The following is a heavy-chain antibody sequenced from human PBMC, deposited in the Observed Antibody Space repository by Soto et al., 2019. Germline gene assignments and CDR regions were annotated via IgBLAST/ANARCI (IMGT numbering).Heavy chain of an antibody. V-gene: IGHV3-30-3*01. Sequence: GGSLRLCCAASGFTFSSYAMHWVRQAPGKGLEWVAVISYDGSNKYYADSVKGRFTISRDNSKNTLYLQMNSLRAEDTAVYYCARASDDSSGYYSYYFDYWGEGT. D-gene: IGHD3-22*01. CDR3: ARASDDSSGYYSYYFDY. CDR1: GFTFSSYA. CDR2: ISYDGSNK. J-gene: IGHJ4*02.